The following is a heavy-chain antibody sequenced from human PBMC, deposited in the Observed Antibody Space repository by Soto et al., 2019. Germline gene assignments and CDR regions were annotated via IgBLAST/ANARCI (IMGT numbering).Heavy chain of an antibody. D-gene: IGHD3-9*01. Sequence: ASVKVSCKASGYTFTSYDINWVRQATGQGLEWMGWMNPNSGNTGYAQKFQGRVTMTRNTSISTAYMELSSLRSEDTAVYYCARVLRYFDWLPVYYFDYWGQGTLVTLSS. CDR1: GYTFTSYD. CDR3: ARVLRYFDWLPVYYFDY. J-gene: IGHJ4*02. V-gene: IGHV1-8*01. CDR2: MNPNSGNT.